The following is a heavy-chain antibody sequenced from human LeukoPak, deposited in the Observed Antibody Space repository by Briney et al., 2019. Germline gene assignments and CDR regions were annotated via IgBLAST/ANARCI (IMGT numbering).Heavy chain of an antibody. CDR3: AKGSDYTLDY. D-gene: IGHD3-3*01. Sequence: GGTLRLSCAASGFTLSSYGMSWVRQAPGKGLEWVSAISGSGGSTYYADSVKGRFTISRDNSKNTLYLQMNSLRPEDTALYYCAKGSDYTLDYWGQGTLVTVSS. J-gene: IGHJ4*02. CDR1: GFTLSSYG. CDR2: ISGSGGST. V-gene: IGHV3-23*01.